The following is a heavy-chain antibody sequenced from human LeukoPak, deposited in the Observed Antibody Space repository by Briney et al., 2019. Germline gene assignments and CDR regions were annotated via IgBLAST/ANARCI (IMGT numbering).Heavy chain of an antibody. Sequence: SETLSLTCTVSGGSISSHYWSWIRQPPGKGLEWIGYIYYSGSTNYNPSLKSRVTISIDTSKNQFSLRLSSVTAADTAVYYCARFPALPFGALDIWGQGTMVTVSS. CDR3: ARFPALPFGALDI. CDR1: GGSISSHY. CDR2: IYYSGST. V-gene: IGHV4-59*11. D-gene: IGHD1-26*01. J-gene: IGHJ3*02.